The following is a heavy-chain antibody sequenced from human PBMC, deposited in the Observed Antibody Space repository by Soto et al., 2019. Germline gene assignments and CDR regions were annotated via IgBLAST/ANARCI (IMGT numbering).Heavy chain of an antibody. Sequence: GASVKVCCKASGYTFTSYGISWVRQAPGQGHEWMGWISAYNGNTNYAQKLQGRVTMTTDTSTSTAYMELRSLRSDDTAVYYCARVPVGYDILTGYYYYYYMDVWGKRTTVTVSS. V-gene: IGHV1-18*01. CDR3: ARVPVGYDILTGYYYYYYMDV. CDR2: ISAYNGNT. J-gene: IGHJ6*03. D-gene: IGHD3-9*01. CDR1: GYTFTSYG.